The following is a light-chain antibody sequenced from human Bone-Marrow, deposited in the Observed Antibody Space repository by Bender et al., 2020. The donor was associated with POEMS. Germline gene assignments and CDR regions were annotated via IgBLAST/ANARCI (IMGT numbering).Light chain of an antibody. J-gene: IGLJ1*01. CDR2: EDT. CDR3: SSHAGDSTYV. CDR1: RSDVGGYNL. V-gene: IGLV2-23*01. Sequence: QSALTQPASVSGSPGQSITISCTGTRSDVGGYNLVSWYQQHPDKAPKLIIYEDTQRPSGVSNRFSGSKSGNTASLTISGLQAEDEADYHCSSHAGDSTYVFGTGTKVTVL.